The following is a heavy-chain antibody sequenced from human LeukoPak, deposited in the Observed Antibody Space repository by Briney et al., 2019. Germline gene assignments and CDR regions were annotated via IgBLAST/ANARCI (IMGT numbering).Heavy chain of an antibody. Sequence: SETLSLTCAVYGGSFSGYYWSWIRQPPGKGLEWIGEINHSGSTNYNPSLKSRVTISVDTSKNQSSLKLSSVTAADTAVYYCATSNYYDSSGYPSFDYWGQGTLVTVSS. J-gene: IGHJ4*02. CDR2: INHSGST. D-gene: IGHD3-22*01. CDR3: ATSNYYDSSGYPSFDY. V-gene: IGHV4-34*01. CDR1: GGSFSGYY.